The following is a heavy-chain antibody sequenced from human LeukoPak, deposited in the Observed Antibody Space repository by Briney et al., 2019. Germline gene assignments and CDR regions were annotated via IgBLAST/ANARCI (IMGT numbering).Heavy chain of an antibody. CDR2: INHSGST. J-gene: IGHJ4*02. CDR3: ATAVVVVGSTRGYYFDY. Sequence: PSETLSLTCAVYGGSFSGYYWSWIRQPPGKGLEWIGEINHSGSTNYNPSLKSRVTISVDTSKNQFSLKLSSVTAADAAVYYCATAVVVVGSTRGYYFDYWGQGTLVTVSS. CDR1: GGSFSGYY. D-gene: IGHD2-15*01. V-gene: IGHV4-34*01.